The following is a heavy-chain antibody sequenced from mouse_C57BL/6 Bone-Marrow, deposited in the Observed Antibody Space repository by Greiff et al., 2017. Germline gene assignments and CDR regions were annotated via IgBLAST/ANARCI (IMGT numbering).Heavy chain of an antibody. CDR2: IDPETGGT. D-gene: IGHD1-1*01. J-gene: IGHJ2*01. CDR1: GYTFTDYE. CDR3: TRDLCPGVAFDY. V-gene: IGHV1-15*01. Sequence: QVQLQQSGAELVRPGASVTLSCKASGYTFTDYEMHWVKQTPVHGLEWIGAIDPETGGTAYNQKFKGKAILTADKSSSTAYMELRSLTSEDSAVYYCTRDLCPGVAFDYGGQGTTLTVSS.